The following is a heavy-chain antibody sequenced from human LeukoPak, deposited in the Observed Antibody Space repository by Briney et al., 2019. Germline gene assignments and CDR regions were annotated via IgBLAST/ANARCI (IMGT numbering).Heavy chain of an antibody. Sequence: SVKVSCKASGGTFSSYTISWVRQAPGQGLEWMGRIIPILGIANYAQKFQGRVTITADKSTSTAYMELSSLRSEDTAVYYCVNSQRRFLEELYYYYYMDVWGKGTTVTVSS. CDR3: VNSQRRFLEELYYYYYMDV. J-gene: IGHJ6*03. D-gene: IGHD3-3*01. CDR1: GGTFSSYT. CDR2: IIPILGIA. V-gene: IGHV1-69*02.